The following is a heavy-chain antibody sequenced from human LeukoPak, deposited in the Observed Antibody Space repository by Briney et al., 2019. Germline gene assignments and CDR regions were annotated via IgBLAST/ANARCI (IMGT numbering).Heavy chain of an antibody. D-gene: IGHD2/OR15-2a*01. CDR1: GFSFRDFS. J-gene: IGHJ4*02. Sequence: GGSLRLSCAASGFSFRDFSMHWVRQVPGKGLEWVSLISGDGGVTHYADSWRGRFTVSRDNDKSSLFLQMNSLRVEDTAFYYCAKGNNSLSYNFDYWGQGTLVTVSS. CDR3: AKGNNSLSYNFDY. CDR2: ISGDGGVT. V-gene: IGHV3-43*02.